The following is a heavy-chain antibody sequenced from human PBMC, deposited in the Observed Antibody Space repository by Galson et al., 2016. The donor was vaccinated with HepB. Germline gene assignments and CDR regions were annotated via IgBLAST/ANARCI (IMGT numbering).Heavy chain of an antibody. Sequence: SETLSLTCTVSGGSITDYYWSWIRQPPGKGLEWIGSIYNSGSPYYNHSITSRATISSDKSRNQVTLKLTPETAAETAMYYCARDIPWGWDGAKKDDYWGQGILVIVSS. CDR1: GGSITDYY. D-gene: IGHD2-2*02. J-gene: IGHJ4*02. V-gene: IGHV4-59*01. CDR2: IYNSGSP. CDR3: ARDIPWGWDGAKKDDY.